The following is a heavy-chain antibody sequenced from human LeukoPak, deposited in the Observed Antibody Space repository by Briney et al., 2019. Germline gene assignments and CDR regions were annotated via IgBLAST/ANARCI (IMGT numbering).Heavy chain of an antibody. D-gene: IGHD2-21*02. CDR1: GGSISSYY. J-gene: IGHJ4*02. Sequence: PSETLSLTCTVSGGSISSYYWSWIRQPAGKGLEWIGRVFTSGNNNYNPSLKSRVIMSGDRSKNQFSLKLSSVTAADTAVYYCARVGDSATYFDYWGQGTLVTVSS. CDR3: ARVGDSATYFDY. V-gene: IGHV4-4*07. CDR2: VFTSGNN.